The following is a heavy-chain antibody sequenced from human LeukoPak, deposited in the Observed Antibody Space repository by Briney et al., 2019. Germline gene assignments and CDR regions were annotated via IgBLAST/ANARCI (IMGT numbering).Heavy chain of an antibody. J-gene: IGHJ5*02. CDR2: INPNSGGT. CDR1: GYTFTGYH. D-gene: IGHD3-10*01. V-gene: IGHV1-2*02. CDR3: ARRITLVRGVRLGDWFDP. Sequence: GSVKVSCKASGYTFTGYHMHWVRQAPGQGLEWMGWINPNSGGTNYAQKFQGRVTMTRDTSISTAYMELSRLRSDDTAVYYCARRITLVRGVRLGDWFDPWGQGSLVTVSS.